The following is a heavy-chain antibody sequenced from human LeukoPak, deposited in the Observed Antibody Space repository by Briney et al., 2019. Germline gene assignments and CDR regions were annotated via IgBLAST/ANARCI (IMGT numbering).Heavy chain of an antibody. CDR2: TYYRSQWYH. V-gene: IGHV6-1*01. D-gene: IGHD2-2*01. J-gene: IGHJ4*02. CDR3: TRDCYCSSFSCSFDY. CDR1: GDSVSSNSVA. Sequence: SQTLSLTCAISGDSVSSNSVAWNWIRQSPSRGLEWLGRTYYRSQWYHEYAESVKSRITIKPDTPKNQFSLQLNSVTPEDTAVYYCTRDCYCSSFSCSFDYWGQGILVTVSS.